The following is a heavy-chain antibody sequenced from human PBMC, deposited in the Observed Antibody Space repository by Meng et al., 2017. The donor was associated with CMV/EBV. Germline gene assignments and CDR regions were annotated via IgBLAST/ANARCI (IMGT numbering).Heavy chain of an antibody. CDR2: IYYSGST. D-gene: IGHD4-11*01. CDR1: GGSISSYY. Sequence: SETLSLTCTVSGGSISSYYWSWIRQPPGKGLEWSGYIYYSGSTNYNPSLKSRVTISVDTSKNQFSLKLSSVTAADTAVYYCARDLGFGNYDFSTYYGMDVWGQRTTVTVSS. V-gene: IGHV4-59*01. CDR3: ARDLGFGNYDFSTYYGMDV. J-gene: IGHJ6*02.